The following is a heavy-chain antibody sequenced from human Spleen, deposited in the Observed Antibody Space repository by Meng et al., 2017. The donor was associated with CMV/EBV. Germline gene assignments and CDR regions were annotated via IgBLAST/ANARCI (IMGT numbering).Heavy chain of an antibody. D-gene: IGHD3-9*01. J-gene: IGHJ4*02. CDR2: VRHSENT. CDR3: AKDRDRVGMTGRGAWSFDY. CDR1: MTSAIW. Sequence: MTSAIWWSWVGQAPRKGLGWIGEVRHSENTNYNPSVKSRVTISVDKSKNQFSLRLNFMTAADTAVYYCAKDRDRVGMTGRGAWSFDYWGQGILVTVSS. V-gene: IGHV4-4*02.